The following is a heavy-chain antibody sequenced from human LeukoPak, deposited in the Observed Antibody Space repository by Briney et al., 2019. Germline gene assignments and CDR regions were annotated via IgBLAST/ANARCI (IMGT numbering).Heavy chain of an antibody. V-gene: IGHV3-53*01. D-gene: IGHD3-16*02. CDR3: ARVSASNYYYYYMDV. J-gene: IGHJ6*03. CDR2: IYSGGST. CDR1: GFIFSSYG. Sequence: GGSLRLSCAASGFIFSSYGMHWVRQAPGKGLEWVSVIYSGGSTYYADSVKGRFTISRDNSKNTLYLQMNSLRAEDTAVYYCARVSASNYYYYYMDVWGKGTTVTISS.